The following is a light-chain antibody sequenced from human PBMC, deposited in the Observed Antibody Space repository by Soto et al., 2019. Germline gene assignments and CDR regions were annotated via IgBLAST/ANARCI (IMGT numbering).Light chain of an antibody. Sequence: IVLTQSPGTLSLSPGERATLSRRASQSVSGNYLVWYQQKRGQAPRLLIYGASNRATGIPDRFSGSGSGTDFSLTISRLEPEDFAMYYCQQYGGSPRTFGQGTKVEIK. CDR2: GAS. CDR3: QQYGGSPRT. CDR1: QSVSGNY. J-gene: IGKJ1*01. V-gene: IGKV3-20*01.